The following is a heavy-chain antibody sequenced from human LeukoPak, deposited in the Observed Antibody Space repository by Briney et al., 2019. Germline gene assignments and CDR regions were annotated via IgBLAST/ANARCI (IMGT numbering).Heavy chain of an antibody. J-gene: IGHJ4*02. Sequence: SETLSLTCTVSGGSISSYYWSWIRQAPGKGLEWIGYIYTSGSTNYNPSLKSRVTISVDTSKNQFSLKLSSVTAADTAVYYCARDCGGDSDGFGYWGQGTLVTVSS. V-gene: IGHV4-4*09. CDR3: ARDCGGDSDGFGY. CDR2: IYTSGST. D-gene: IGHD2-21*02. CDR1: GGSISSYY.